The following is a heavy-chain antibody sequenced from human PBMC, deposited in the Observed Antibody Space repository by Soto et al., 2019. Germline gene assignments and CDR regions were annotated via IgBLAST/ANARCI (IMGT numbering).Heavy chain of an antibody. Sequence: XSVKVSCDASAYTFSGYYIHWVRQTTGQGLEWMGWINPNSGGTNYAQKFQGRVTMTRDTSISTAYMELSRLRSDDTAVYYCARDDINVKPGQWLAFDYWGQGTLVTVSS. J-gene: IGHJ4*02. V-gene: IGHV1-2*02. D-gene: IGHD6-19*01. CDR2: INPNSGGT. CDR3: ARDDINVKPGQWLAFDY. CDR1: AYTFSGYY.